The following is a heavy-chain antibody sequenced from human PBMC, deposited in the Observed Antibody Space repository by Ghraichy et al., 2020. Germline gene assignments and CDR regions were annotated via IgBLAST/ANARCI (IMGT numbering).Heavy chain of an antibody. CDR1: GFTFSSYS. Sequence: WGSLRLSCAASGFTFSSYSMNWVRQAPGKGLEWVSYISSSSSTIYYADSVKGRFTISRDNAKNSLYLQMNSLRAEDTAVYYCARDPRSYYYDSSGYSRFDYWGQGTLVTVSS. CDR3: ARDPRSYYYDSSGYSRFDY. V-gene: IGHV3-48*01. CDR2: ISSSSSTI. D-gene: IGHD3-22*01. J-gene: IGHJ4*02.